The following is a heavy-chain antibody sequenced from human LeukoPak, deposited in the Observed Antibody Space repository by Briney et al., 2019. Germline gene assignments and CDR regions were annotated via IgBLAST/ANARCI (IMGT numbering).Heavy chain of an antibody. V-gene: IGHV4-34*01. J-gene: IGHJ2*01. Sequence: PSETLSLTCAVYGGSFSGYYWSWIRQPPGKGLEWIVEINHSGSTNYNPSLKSRVTISVDTSKNQFSLKLSSVTAADTAVYYCARAAGYSSSWYSGGYWYFDLWGRGTLVTVSS. CDR3: ARAAGYSSSWYSGGYWYFDL. D-gene: IGHD6-13*01. CDR2: INHSGST. CDR1: GGSFSGYY.